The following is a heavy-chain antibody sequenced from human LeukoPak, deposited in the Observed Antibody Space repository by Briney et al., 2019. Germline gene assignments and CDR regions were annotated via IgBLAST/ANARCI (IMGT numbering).Heavy chain of an antibody. D-gene: IGHD6-13*01. Sequence: GGSLRLSCAASGFTVSSNYMSWVRQAPGKGLEWVSVIYSGGSTYYADSVKGRFTISRDNSKNTLYLQMNSLRAEDTAVYYCARAYSSSWYEGYYYYMDVWGKGTRSPSP. V-gene: IGHV3-66*02. CDR1: GFTVSSNY. J-gene: IGHJ6*03. CDR2: IYSGGST. CDR3: ARAYSSSWYEGYYYYMDV.